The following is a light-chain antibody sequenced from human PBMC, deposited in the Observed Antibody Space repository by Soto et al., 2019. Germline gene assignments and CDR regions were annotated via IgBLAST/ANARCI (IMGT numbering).Light chain of an antibody. J-gene: IGKJ4*01. CDR1: QSISSW. Sequence: DIQMTQSPSTLSASVGDRVTITCRASQSISSWLAWYQQKPGKAPKLLIYKASSLESGVPSRFSGSGSGTEFTLTISSLQPDDFATYYCQQYNSYRKTFGGGTKVDIK. CDR3: QQYNSYRKT. CDR2: KAS. V-gene: IGKV1-5*03.